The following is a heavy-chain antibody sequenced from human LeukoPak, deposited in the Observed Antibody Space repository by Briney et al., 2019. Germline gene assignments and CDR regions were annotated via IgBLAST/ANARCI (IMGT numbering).Heavy chain of an antibody. CDR3: TRTTAPYSSSFPYYFDY. Sequence: GGSLRLSCTGFGXTFGDYAMNWFRQAPGKGLEWVGFIRSKANGGTTLYAASVTGRFTISRDDSKSTVYLQMNSLKTEETAVYYCTRTTAPYSSSFPYYFDYWGQGTLVTVSS. CDR2: IRSKANGGTT. J-gene: IGHJ4*02. D-gene: IGHD6-13*01. CDR1: GXTFGDYA. V-gene: IGHV3-49*03.